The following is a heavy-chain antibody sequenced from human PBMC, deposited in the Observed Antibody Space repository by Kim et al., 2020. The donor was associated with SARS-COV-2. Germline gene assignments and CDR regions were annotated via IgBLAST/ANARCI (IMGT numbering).Heavy chain of an antibody. CDR3: TTVHGSGSYSIIYFDY. D-gene: IGHD3-10*01. Sequence: PVKGRLTISRDESKNTLYLQMNSLKTEDPAVYYCTTVHGSGSYSIIYFDYWGQGTLVTVSS. J-gene: IGHJ4*02. V-gene: IGHV3-15*01.